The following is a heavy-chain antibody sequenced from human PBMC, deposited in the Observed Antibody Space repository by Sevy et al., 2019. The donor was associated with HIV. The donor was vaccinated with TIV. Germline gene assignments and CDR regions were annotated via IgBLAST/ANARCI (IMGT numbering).Heavy chain of an antibody. V-gene: IGHV1-18*01. CDR1: GYTFTSYG. CDR3: ARSFSSWYPDGFDY. D-gene: IGHD6-13*01. Sequence: ASVKVSCKASGYTFTSYGISWVRQAPGQGLEWMGGISAYNGNTNYAQKLQGRVTMTTDTSTSTAYMELRSLRSDDTAVYYCARSFSSWYPDGFDYWGQGTLVTVSS. J-gene: IGHJ4*02. CDR2: ISAYNGNT.